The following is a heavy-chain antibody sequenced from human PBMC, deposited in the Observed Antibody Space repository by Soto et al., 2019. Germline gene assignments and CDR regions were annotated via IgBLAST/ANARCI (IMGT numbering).Heavy chain of an antibody. CDR2: IDPSDSYT. CDR3: ARHEGVPAADGLDV. CDR1: GYSFTSYW. Sequence: EVQLVQSGAEVKKPGESLRISCKGSGYSFTSYWITWVRQLPVKGLEWMGRIDPSDSYTTYSPSFQGHITISVDKSISTAYLQWTSLKASDTAMYYCARHEGVPAADGLDVCGQGTTVTVSS. D-gene: IGHD2-2*01. V-gene: IGHV5-10-1*01. J-gene: IGHJ6*02.